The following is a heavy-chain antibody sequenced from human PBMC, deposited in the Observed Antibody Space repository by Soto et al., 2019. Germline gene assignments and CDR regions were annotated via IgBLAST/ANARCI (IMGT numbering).Heavy chain of an antibody. Sequence: GGSLRLSCAASGFTFRSFTMNWVRQAPGKGLEWVSTISSNSAYIYYTDALRGRFTISRDNAKNSLHLQMNSLRAEDTAVYYCTRTHYYASSGPYWGQGTLVTVSS. CDR3: TRTHYYASSGPY. J-gene: IGHJ4*02. V-gene: IGHV3-21*01. CDR2: ISSNSAYI. CDR1: GFTFRSFT. D-gene: IGHD3-22*01.